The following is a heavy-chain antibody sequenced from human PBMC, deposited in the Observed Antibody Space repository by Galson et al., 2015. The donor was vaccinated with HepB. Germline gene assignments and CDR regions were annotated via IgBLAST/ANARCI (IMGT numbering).Heavy chain of an antibody. V-gene: IGHV1-69*13. CDR2: IIPIFGTA. J-gene: IGHJ5*02. D-gene: IGHD3-3*01. CDR3: ARAHYDFWSGYSLNWFDP. CDR1: GGTFSSYA. Sequence: SVKVSCKASGGTFSSYAISWVRQAPGQGLEWMGGIIPIFGTANYAQKFQGRVTITADESTSTAYMELSSLRSEDTAVYYCARAHYDFWSGYSLNWFDPWGQGTLVTVSS.